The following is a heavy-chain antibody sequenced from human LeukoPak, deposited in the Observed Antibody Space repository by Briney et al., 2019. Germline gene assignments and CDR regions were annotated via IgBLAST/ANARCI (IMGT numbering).Heavy chain of an antibody. J-gene: IGHJ5*02. Sequence: SETLSLTCTVSGGSISSYYWSWIRQPPGKGLEWIGYIYYSGSTNYNPSLKSRVTISVDTSKNQFSLKLSSVTAADTAVYYCARGGQIIATAGFNWFDPWGQGTLVTVSS. CDR1: GGSISSYY. V-gene: IGHV4-59*01. D-gene: IGHD6-13*01. CDR2: IYYSGST. CDR3: ARGGQIIATAGFNWFDP.